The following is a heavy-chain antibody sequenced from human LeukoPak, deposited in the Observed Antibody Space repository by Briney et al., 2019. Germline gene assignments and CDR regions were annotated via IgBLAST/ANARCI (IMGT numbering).Heavy chain of an antibody. CDR1: GGSISSSSYY. D-gene: IGHD1-26*01. CDR3: ARGAYYRYDY. Sequence: PSETLSLTCTVSGGSISSSSYYWGWIRQPPGKGLEWIGSIYYSGSTYYNPSLKSRVTMSVDKSKSQISLTLSSVTAADTAVYYCARGAYYRYDYWGQGTLVTVSS. V-gene: IGHV4-39*07. J-gene: IGHJ4*02. CDR2: IYYSGST.